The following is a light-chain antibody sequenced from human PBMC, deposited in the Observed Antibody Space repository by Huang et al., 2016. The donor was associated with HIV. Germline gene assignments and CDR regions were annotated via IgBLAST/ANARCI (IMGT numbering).Light chain of an antibody. CDR2: DVS. Sequence: DIQMTQSPSSLATSVGDRVTITCQASQGIFTLFNRYQQKPGRAPKLLIYDVSNLEGGVPSRFSGSGFGTDFTLTISSLQPEDIATYYCQQYDNLPRTFGQGTRLEIK. CDR3: QQYDNLPRT. V-gene: IGKV1-33*01. J-gene: IGKJ5*01. CDR1: QGIFTL.